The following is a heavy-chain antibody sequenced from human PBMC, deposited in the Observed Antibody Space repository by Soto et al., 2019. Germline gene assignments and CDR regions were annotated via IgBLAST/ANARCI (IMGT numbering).Heavy chain of an antibody. CDR3: ARDFGSPVLRFSPPPLY. D-gene: IGHD3-3*01. CDR2: IIPIFGTA. CDR1: GGTFSSYA. J-gene: IGHJ4*02. V-gene: IGHV1-69*06. Sequence: SVKVSCKASGGTFSSYAISWVRQAPGQGLEWMGGIIPIFGTANYAQKFQGRVTITADKSTSTAYMELSSLRSEDTAVYYCARDFGSPVLRFSPPPLYRGKGPLVTVSS.